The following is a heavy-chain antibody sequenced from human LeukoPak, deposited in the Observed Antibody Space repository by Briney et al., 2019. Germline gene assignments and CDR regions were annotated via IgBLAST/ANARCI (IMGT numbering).Heavy chain of an antibody. CDR3: AVTALDNWFDH. D-gene: IGHD2-21*02. J-gene: IGHJ5*02. CDR1: GYNFTKFW. CDR2: IFPGDSDT. Sequence: GESLKISCKGSGYNFTKFWLGWVRQMPGKGLEWMGIIFPGDSDTRYSPSSEGQVTISADKSLSTAYLQWTSLKVSDTAMYYCAVTALDNWFDHWGQGTLVTVSS. V-gene: IGHV5-51*01.